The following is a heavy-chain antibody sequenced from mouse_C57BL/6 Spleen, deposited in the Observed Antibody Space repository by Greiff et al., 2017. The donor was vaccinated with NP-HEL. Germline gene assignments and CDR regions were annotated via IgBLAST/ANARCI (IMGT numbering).Heavy chain of an antibody. CDR3: ARSLYYYGSSPYYFDY. Sequence: VKLMESGPELVKPGASVKISCKASGYAFSSSWMNWVKQRPGTGLEWIGRIYPGDGDTNYNGKFKGKATLTADKSSSTAYMQLSSLTSEDSAVYFCARSLYYYGSSPYYFDYWGQGTTLTVSS. D-gene: IGHD1-1*01. CDR2: IYPGDGDT. CDR1: GYAFSSSW. V-gene: IGHV1-82*01. J-gene: IGHJ2*01.